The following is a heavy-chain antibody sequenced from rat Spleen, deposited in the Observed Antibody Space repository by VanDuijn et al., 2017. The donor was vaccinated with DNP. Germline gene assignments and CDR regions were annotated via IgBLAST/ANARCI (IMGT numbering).Heavy chain of an antibody. J-gene: IGHJ2*01. D-gene: IGHD1-5*01. CDR2: ISYSGST. V-gene: IGHV3-1*01. CDR1: GYSITSSY. CDR3: ARWNIGTSTLDY. Sequence: EVQLQESGPGLVKPSQSLSLICSVTGYSITSSYRWSWIRKFPGNKLEWIGHISYSGSTSHNPSLKSRISITRDTSKNQFFLQLSSVTTEDTATYYCARWNIGTSTLDYWGQGVMVTVSS.